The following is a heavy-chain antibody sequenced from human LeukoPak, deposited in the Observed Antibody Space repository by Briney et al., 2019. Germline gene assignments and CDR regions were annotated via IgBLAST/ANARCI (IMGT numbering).Heavy chain of an antibody. D-gene: IGHD7-27*01. CDR1: GYTFTDYY. CDR2: INPSSGGT. J-gene: IGHJ3*02. CDR3: ARDRGIDWGSGAFDI. V-gene: IGHV1-2*02. Sequence: ASVKVSCKAYGYTFTDYYIHWVRLAPGQGLEWMGWINPSSGGTNYAQKFQGRVTMTRDTSISTASMELSRLRSDDTAVFHCARDRGIDWGSGAFDIWGQGTIVTVSS.